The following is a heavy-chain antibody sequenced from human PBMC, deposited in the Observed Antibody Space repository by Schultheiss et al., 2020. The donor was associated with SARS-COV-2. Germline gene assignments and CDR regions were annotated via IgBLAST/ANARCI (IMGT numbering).Heavy chain of an antibody. CDR1: GFTFSSYA. CDR2: INHSGST. CDR3: ARGLGRLPSGGY. J-gene: IGHJ4*02. Sequence: GSLRLSCAASGFTFSSYAMSWVRQAPGKGLEWIGEINHSGSTNYNPSLKSRVTISVDTSKNQFSLKLSSVTAADTAVYYCARGLGRLPSGGYWGQGTLVTVSS. V-gene: IGHV4-34*01.